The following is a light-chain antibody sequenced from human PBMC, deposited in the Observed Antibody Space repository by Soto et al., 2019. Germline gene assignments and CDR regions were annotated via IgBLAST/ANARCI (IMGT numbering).Light chain of an antibody. CDR2: AAS. J-gene: IGKJ5*01. Sequence: DIQMTQSPSSLSASVGDRVTIACRASQGISNYLAWYQQKPGKVPKLLIYAASTLQSGVPSRFSGSGSGTDFTLTISSLQPEDVATYYCQKCNSAPHTFGQRTRLEMK. CDR1: QGISNY. V-gene: IGKV1-27*01. CDR3: QKCNSAPHT.